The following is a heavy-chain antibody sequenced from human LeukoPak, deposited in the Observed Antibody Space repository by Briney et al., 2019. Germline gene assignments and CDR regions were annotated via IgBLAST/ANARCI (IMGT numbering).Heavy chain of an antibody. J-gene: IGHJ4*02. CDR3: ARGHPYYDSSGYYPFDY. V-gene: IGHV1-18*01. Sequence: ASVKVSCKASGYTFTNYGISWVRQAPGQGLEWMGWISGYNGNTKYAQKFQGRVTMTRNTSISTAYMELSSLRSEDTAVYYCARGHPYYDSSGYYPFDYWGQGTLVTVSS. D-gene: IGHD3-22*01. CDR2: ISGYNGNT. CDR1: GYTFTNYG.